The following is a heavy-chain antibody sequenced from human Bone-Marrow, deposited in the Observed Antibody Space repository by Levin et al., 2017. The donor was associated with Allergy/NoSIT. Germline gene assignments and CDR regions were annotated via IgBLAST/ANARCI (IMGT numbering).Heavy chain of an antibody. V-gene: IGHV1-18*01. J-gene: IGHJ6*04. CDR3: ARPGNGFGEPMDV. CDR1: GYTFTSYG. D-gene: IGHD3-10*01. CDR2: ISAYNGNT. Sequence: GESLKISCKASGYTFTSYGISWVRQAPGQGLEWMGWISAYNGNTNYAQTLQGRVTMTTDTSTSTAYMELRSLRSDDTAVYYCARPGNGFGEPMDVWGKGTTVTVSS.